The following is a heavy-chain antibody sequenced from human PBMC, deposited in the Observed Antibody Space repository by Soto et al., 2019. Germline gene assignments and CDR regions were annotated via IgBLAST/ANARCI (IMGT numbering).Heavy chain of an antibody. CDR1: GFTFSDYY. CDR3: ATSRGYSYGYYKGHAFDI. Sequence: PGGSLRLSCAASGFTFSDYYMSWIRQAPGKGLEWVSYISSSSSYTNYADSVKGRFTISRDNAKNSLYLQMNSLRAEDTAVYYCATSRGYSYGYYKGHAFDIWGQGTMVTVSS. J-gene: IGHJ3*02. D-gene: IGHD5-18*01. V-gene: IGHV3-11*06. CDR2: ISSSSSYT.